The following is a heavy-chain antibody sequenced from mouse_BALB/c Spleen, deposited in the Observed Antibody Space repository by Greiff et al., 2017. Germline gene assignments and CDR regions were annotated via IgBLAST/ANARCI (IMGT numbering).Heavy chain of an antibody. CDR3: VRDGDYGSSWAWFAY. J-gene: IGHJ3*01. V-gene: IGHV10S3*01. D-gene: IGHD1-1*01. Sequence: EVQLVETGGGLVQPKGSLKLSCAASGFTFNTNAMNWVRQAPGKGLEWVARIRSKSNNYATYYADSVKDRFTISRDDSQSMLYLQMNNLKTEDTAMYYCVRDGDYGSSWAWFAYWGQGTLVTVSA. CDR1: GFTFNTNA. CDR2: IRSKSNNYAT.